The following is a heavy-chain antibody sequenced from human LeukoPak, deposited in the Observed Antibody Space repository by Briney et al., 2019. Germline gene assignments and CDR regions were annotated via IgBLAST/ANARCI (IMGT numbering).Heavy chain of an antibody. D-gene: IGHD1-1*01. CDR2: IYYDGSA. Sequence: SETLSLTCTVSGGSITSSSHYWGWIRQPPGQGLQWIGLIYYDGSAYYNLSLKSRLTISIDTSKSQFSLKVSSVTAADTAVYYCTRGAGSTTSNDAFDIWGQGTMVTVSS. CDR1: GGSITSSSHY. J-gene: IGHJ3*02. CDR3: TRGAGSTTSNDAFDI. V-gene: IGHV4-39*07.